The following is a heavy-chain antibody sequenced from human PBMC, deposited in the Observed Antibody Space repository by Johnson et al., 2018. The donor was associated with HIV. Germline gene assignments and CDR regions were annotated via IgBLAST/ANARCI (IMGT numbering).Heavy chain of an antibody. CDR1: GFTVSSNY. Sequence: VQLVESGGGLIQPGGSLRLSCAASGFTVSSNYMSWVRQAPGKGLEWVSVIYSGGSTYYADSVKGRFTISRDNSKNKLYLQMNSLRAEDTAVYYCAREGGYSGYEGVGHTNDAFDIWGQGTMVTVSS. CDR2: IYSGGST. J-gene: IGHJ3*02. D-gene: IGHD5-12*01. V-gene: IGHV3-53*01. CDR3: AREGGYSGYEGVGHTNDAFDI.